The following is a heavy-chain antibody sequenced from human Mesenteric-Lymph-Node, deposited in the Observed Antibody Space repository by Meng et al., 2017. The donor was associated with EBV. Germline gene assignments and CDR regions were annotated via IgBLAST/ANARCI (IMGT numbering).Heavy chain of an antibody. V-gene: IGHV1-3*04. CDR2: INTANGNT. Sequence: QVQLVQSGAEVKKPGASVKISCKASGYPFTSYLIHWVRQAPGQRLEWMGWINTANGNTKYSQKLQGRLTITRDTYASTVYMELTSLTSEDTAVYYCARGPNWFDPWGQGTLGNVSS. J-gene: IGHJ5*02. CDR1: GYPFTSYL. CDR3: ARGPNWFDP.